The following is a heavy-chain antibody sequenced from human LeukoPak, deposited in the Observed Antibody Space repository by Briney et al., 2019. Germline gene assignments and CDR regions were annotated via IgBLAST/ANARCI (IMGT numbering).Heavy chain of an antibody. CDR2: IHEVGRT. CDR3: ARAARPTNNWFDP. D-gene: IGHD6-6*01. CDR1: GYSFSSDSF. Sequence: SETLSLTCTVSGYSFSSDSFWGWIRQPPGKGLERVGTIHEVGRTFYSSSLKSRVTISIDTSKNQFCLELHSVTAADTAVYYCARAARPTNNWFDPWGQGTLVTVSS. V-gene: IGHV4-38-2*02. J-gene: IGHJ5*02.